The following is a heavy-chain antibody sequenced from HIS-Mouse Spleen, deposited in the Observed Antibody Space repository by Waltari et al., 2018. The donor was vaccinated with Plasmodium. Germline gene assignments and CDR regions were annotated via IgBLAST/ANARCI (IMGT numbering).Heavy chain of an antibody. CDR2: IYYSGST. Sequence: QLQLQESGPGLVKPSETLSLTCTVSGGSISSSSYYWGWIRQPPGKGLEWIGSIYYSGSTYYNPPLKSRVTISVDTSKNQFSLKRSSGTAADTAVYYCARVPYYYDSSGYGMGWFDPWGQGTLVTVSS. CDR1: GGSISSSSYY. CDR3: ARVPYYYDSSGYGMGWFDP. V-gene: IGHV4-39*07. J-gene: IGHJ5*02. D-gene: IGHD3-22*01.